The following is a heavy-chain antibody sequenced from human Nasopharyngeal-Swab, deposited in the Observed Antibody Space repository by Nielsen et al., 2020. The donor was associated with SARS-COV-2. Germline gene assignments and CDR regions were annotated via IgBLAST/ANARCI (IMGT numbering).Heavy chain of an antibody. Sequence: GESLKISCAASGFTFSSYGMHWVRQAPGKGLEWVAVISYDGSNKYYADSVKGRFTISRDNSKNTLYLQMNSLRAEDTAVYYCANERPYVGGNYWGQGTLVIVSS. V-gene: IGHV3-30*18. CDR2: ISYDGSNK. J-gene: IGHJ4*02. CDR1: GFTFSSYG. D-gene: IGHD3-16*01. CDR3: ANERPYVGGNY.